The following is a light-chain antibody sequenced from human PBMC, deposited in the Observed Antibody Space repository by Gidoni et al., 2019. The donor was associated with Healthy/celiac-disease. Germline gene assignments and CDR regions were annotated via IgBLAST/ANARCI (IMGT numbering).Light chain of an antibody. CDR3: QQYNSFPRT. V-gene: IGKV1D-8*01. Sequence: ADRVTISCRMRQCISSYLAWYQQKPGKAPELLIYAASSLQSGVPSRFSGSGSGTDFTLTISCLQSEDFATYYCQQYNSFPRTFGQGTKVEIK. CDR2: AAS. J-gene: IGKJ1*01. CDR1: QCISSY.